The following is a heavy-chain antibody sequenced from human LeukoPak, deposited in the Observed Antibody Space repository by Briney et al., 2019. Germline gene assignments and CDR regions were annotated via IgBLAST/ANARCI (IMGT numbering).Heavy chain of an antibody. J-gene: IGHJ4*02. D-gene: IGHD4-17*01. Sequence: GASVKVSCKTFGYTFTSYGISWVRQAPGQGLEWMGWISTNNGNTNYVQNLQGRVTMTTDTSTSTAYMELRSLKSDDTAVYYCARGVTTSFDYWGQRTLVTVSS. V-gene: IGHV1-18*01. CDR2: ISTNNGNT. CDR3: ARGVTTSFDY. CDR1: GYTFTSYG.